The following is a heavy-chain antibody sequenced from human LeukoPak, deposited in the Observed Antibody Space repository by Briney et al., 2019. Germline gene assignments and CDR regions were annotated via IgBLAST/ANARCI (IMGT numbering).Heavy chain of an antibody. CDR2: INPYSGDT. J-gene: IGHJ6*02. V-gene: IGHV1-2*06. CDR1: GYTFTGYY. Sequence: ASVKVSCKASGYTFTGYYLHWVRQTPGQGLEWMGRINPYSGDTTYEHKFQGRVTMTRDTSISTVYMELSRLRSDDTAVYYCARDGGYCSSGTICYSRAEYYYYGLDVWGQGTTVTVSS. CDR3: ARDGGYCSSGTICYSRAEYYYYGLDV. D-gene: IGHD2-2*01.